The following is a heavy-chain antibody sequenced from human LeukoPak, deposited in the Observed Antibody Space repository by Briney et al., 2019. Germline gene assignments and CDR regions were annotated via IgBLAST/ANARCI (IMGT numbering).Heavy chain of an antibody. V-gene: IGHV3-23*01. Sequence: GGSLRLSCAASGFTFSTFAMIWVRQPPGKGLEWVSSIFPSGGEIHYADSVRGRFTISRDNSKSTLSLQMNSLRADDTAVYYCARGGSYLSAFDIWGQGTMVTVSS. D-gene: IGHD1-26*01. J-gene: IGHJ3*02. CDR3: ARGGSYLSAFDI. CDR1: GFTFSTFA. CDR2: IFPSGGEI.